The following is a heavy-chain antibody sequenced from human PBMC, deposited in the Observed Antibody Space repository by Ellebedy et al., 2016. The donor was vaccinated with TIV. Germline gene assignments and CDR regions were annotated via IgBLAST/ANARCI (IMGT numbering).Heavy chain of an antibody. V-gene: IGHV3-30-3*01. J-gene: IGHJ6*02. CDR1: GFTFSTYP. CDR2: ISYDGTDQ. D-gene: IGHD1-26*01. CDR3: TRDRGGGNYRYYYYGFDV. Sequence: GGSLRLSCAASGFTFSTYPMHWVRQAPGKGLEWVALISYDGTDQFYADSVRDRFSISRDNSKNTQYLQMASLRGDDTAIYYCTRDRGGGNYRYYYYGFDVWGQGTTVTVSS.